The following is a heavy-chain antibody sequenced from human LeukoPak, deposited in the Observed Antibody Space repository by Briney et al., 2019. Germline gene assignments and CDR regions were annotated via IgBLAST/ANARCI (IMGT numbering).Heavy chain of an antibody. CDR1: GFTFSSYG. V-gene: IGHV3-23*01. CDR2: ISGSGGST. CDR3: AKDRSPYYYGSGSSGFDY. Sequence: PGGSLRLSCAASGFTFSSYGMSWIRQAPGKGLEWVSAISGSGGSTYYADSVKGRFTISRDNSKNTLYLQMNSLRAEDTAVYYCAKDRSPYYYGSGSSGFDYWGQGTLVTVSS. D-gene: IGHD3-10*01. J-gene: IGHJ4*02.